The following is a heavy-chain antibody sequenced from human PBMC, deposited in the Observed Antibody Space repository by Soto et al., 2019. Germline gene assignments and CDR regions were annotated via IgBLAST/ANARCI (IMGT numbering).Heavy chain of an antibody. D-gene: IGHD1-26*01. CDR1: GGSISSYY. CDR3: ARQGSYSLRD. Sequence: PSETLSLTCTVSGGSISSYYWSWIRQPPGKGLEWSGYIYYSGSTNYSPSLKSRVAISVDTSKNQFSLKLSSVTAADTAVYYCARQGSYSLRDWGQGTLVTVSS. CDR2: IYYSGST. J-gene: IGHJ4*02. V-gene: IGHV4-59*08.